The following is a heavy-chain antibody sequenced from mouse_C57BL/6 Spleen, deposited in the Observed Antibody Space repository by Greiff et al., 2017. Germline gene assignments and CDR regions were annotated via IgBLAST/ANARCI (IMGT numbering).Heavy chain of an antibody. CDR1: GYAFSSYW. CDR3: ARSPSLGYYGSSSFDY. D-gene: IGHD1-1*01. V-gene: IGHV1-80*01. Sequence: QVQLQQSGAELVKPGASVKISCKASGYAFSSYWMNWVKQRPGKGLEWIGQIYPGDGDTNYNGKFKGKATLTADKSSSTAYMQLSSLTSEDSAVYFCARSPSLGYYGSSSFDYWGQGTTLTVSS. J-gene: IGHJ2*01. CDR2: IYPGDGDT.